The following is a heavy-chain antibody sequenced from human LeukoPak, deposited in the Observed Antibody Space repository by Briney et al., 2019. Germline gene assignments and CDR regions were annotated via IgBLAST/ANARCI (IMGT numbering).Heavy chain of an antibody. CDR1: GFIFSAYW. Sequence: GGSLRLSCAASGFIFSAYWMSWVRQTPEKGLEFVANIKQDGSVKNYMDSLKGRSTISRDNARESLYLEINSLRADDTAVYYCARDPDSSAFDLWGQGALVTVSS. CDR3: ARDPDSSAFDL. J-gene: IGHJ4*02. CDR2: IKQDGSVK. V-gene: IGHV3-7*01.